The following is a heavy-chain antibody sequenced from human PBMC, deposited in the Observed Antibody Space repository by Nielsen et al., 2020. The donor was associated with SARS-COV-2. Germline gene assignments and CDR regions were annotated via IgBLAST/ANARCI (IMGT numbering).Heavy chain of an antibody. CDR3: ARDWSRAADV. D-gene: IGHD2-15*01. CDR2: ISYDENNI. CDR1: GFTFSSYG. V-gene: IGHV3-30*03. J-gene: IGHJ3*01. Sequence: GGSLRLSCVASGFTFSSYGMHWVRQAPGKGLEWVAVISYDENNIHYADSVKGRFTISRDNSKNTLNLLMNSLRPEDTAVYYCARDWSRAADVWGQGTMVTVSS.